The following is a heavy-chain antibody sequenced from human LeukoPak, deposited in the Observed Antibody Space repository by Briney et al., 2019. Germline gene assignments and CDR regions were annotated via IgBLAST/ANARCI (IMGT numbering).Heavy chain of an antibody. CDR1: GFTFSTYS. Sequence: PGGSLRLSCAASGFTFSTYSMNWVRQAPGKGLEWVSSTSSSSSYIYYADSVKGRFTISRDNAKNSLYLQMNSLRGEDTAVYYCARAPAYGESFDYWGQGTLVTVSS. V-gene: IGHV3-21*01. D-gene: IGHD4-17*01. J-gene: IGHJ4*02. CDR2: TSSSSSYI. CDR3: ARAPAYGESFDY.